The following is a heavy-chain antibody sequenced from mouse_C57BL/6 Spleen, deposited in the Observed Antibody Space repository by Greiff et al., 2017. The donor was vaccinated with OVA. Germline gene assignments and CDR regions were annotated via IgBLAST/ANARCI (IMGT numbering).Heavy chain of an antibody. CDR1: GYTFTSYW. CDR2: IDPYDSCT. CDR3: ARKSDSSYVGTFAD. V-gene: IGHV1-50*01. Sequence: QVQLQQPGAELVKPGASVKLSCKASGYTFTSYWLQWVKQRPGQGLEWIGEIDPYDSCTNYNHKFKGKATLTVDTSSSTAYMQLSSLTSEDSAVYYCARKSDSSYVGTFADWGTGTSVTVSA. D-gene: IGHD1-1*01. J-gene: IGHJ1*03.